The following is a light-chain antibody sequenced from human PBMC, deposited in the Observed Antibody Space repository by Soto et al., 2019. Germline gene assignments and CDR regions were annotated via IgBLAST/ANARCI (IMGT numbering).Light chain of an antibody. V-gene: IGKV2-30*02. CDR2: KVS. CDR3: MQGTHWPIT. Sequence: DVVMTQSPLYLPVTLGQPASISCRSNQSLVHSDGIAYFSWFQXRQGRSPRRXIYKVSNRDSGVPARFSGSGSGTDLALTISRVEAEDVGVYYCMQGTHWPITFGQGTRLEIK. CDR1: QSLVHSDGIAY. J-gene: IGKJ5*01.